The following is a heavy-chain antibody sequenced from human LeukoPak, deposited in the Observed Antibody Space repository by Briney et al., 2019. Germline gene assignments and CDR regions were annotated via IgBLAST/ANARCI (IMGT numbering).Heavy chain of an antibody. Sequence: GGSLRLSCAASGFTFSSYGMHWVRQAPGKGLEWVAVISYDGSTKYYAVSVKGRFTISRDNSKDTLYLQMNSLRGDDTAVYYCARGAHFWTAYYAGGWFDPWGQGTLVTVSS. CDR3: ARGAHFWTAYYAGGWFDP. D-gene: IGHD3/OR15-3a*01. CDR1: GFTFSSYG. J-gene: IGHJ5*02. V-gene: IGHV3-30*03. CDR2: ISYDGSTK.